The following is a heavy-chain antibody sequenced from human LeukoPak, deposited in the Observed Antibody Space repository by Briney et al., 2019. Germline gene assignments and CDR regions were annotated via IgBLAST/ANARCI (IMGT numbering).Heavy chain of an antibody. CDR2: ITNDGSST. J-gene: IGHJ4*02. D-gene: IGHD1-14*01. V-gene: IGHV3-74*01. CDR1: GLTFSSHW. Sequence: GGSLRLSCAASGLTFSSHWMHWVRQAPGKGLVWVSRITNDGSSTTYADSVKGRFTISRDNAKNMLYLQVNSLRAEDTAVYYSATQQGGNPAYWGQGTLVTVSS. CDR3: ATQQGGNPAY.